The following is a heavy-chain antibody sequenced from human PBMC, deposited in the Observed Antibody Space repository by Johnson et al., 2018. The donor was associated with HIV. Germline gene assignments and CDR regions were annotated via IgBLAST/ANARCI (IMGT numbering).Heavy chain of an antibody. CDR1: GFTFSTYA. V-gene: IGHV3-30*04. CDR3: VREEGNDILTRGDAFDI. D-gene: IGHD3-9*01. CDR2: ISYEGSNE. J-gene: IGHJ3*02. Sequence: QVQLVESGGGVAQPGRSLRLSCAASGFTFSTYAFHWVRQAPGKGLDWVAVISYEGSNEYYADSVNGRFTISRDNAKNSLYLQMNSLGAEDTAVYDCVREEGNDILTRGDAFDIWGQGTLVTVSS.